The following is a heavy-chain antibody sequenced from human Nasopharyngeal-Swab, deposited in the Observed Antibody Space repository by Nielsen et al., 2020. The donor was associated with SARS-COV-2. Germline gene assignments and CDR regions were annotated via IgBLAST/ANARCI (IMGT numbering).Heavy chain of an antibody. CDR3: TRDGNNWHPLDY. Sequence: GESMKISCAASGFSLSAHWMSWVRKAPGKGPEWLANIKRDGSQKNYGDSVKGRFTISRDNAENSLYLQMNSLRAEDTAVYYCTRDGNNWHPLDYWGQGTLVTVSS. D-gene: IGHD1-20*01. J-gene: IGHJ4*02. V-gene: IGHV3-7*01. CDR2: IKRDGSQK. CDR1: GFSLSAHW.